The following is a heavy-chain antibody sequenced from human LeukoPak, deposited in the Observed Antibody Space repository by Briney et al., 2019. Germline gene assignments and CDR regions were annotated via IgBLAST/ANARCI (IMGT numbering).Heavy chain of an antibody. D-gene: IGHD3-22*01. J-gene: IGHJ6*03. CDR2: INHSGST. Sequence: GSLRLSCAASGFTFSSYAMSWIRQPPGKGLEWIGEINHSGSTNYNPSLKSRVTISVDTSKNQFSLKLSSVTAADTAVYYCARVERITMIVVVEAQYYYYMDVWGKGTTVTVSS. CDR1: GFTFSSYA. CDR3: ARVERITMIVVVEAQYYYYMDV. V-gene: IGHV4-34*01.